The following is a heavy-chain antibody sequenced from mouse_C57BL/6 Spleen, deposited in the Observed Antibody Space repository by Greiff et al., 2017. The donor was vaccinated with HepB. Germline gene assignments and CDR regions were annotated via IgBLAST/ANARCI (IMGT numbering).Heavy chain of an antibody. CDR2: INYDGSST. D-gene: IGHD1-1*01. J-gene: IGHJ1*03. Sequence: EVMLVESEGGLVQPGSSMKLSCTASGFTFSDYYMAWVRQVPEKGLEWVANINYDGSSTYYLDSLKSRFIISRDNAKNILYLQMSSLKSEDTATYYCARVITTYFDVWGTGTTVTVSS. CDR3: ARVITTYFDV. CDR1: GFTFSDYY. V-gene: IGHV5-16*01.